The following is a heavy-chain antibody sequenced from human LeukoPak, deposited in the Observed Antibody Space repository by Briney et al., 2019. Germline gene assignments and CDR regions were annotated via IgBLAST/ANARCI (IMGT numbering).Heavy chain of an antibody. V-gene: IGHV3-11*01. Sequence: PGGSLRLSCAASGFTFSDSYMSWIRQAPGKGLEWVSYISTSGRTIYYADSVKGRFTISSDNAKNSLYLQMNSLRAEDTAVYYCASSSEGEFDYWGQGTLVTVSP. CDR3: ASSSEGEFDY. CDR2: ISTSGRTI. J-gene: IGHJ4*02. D-gene: IGHD3-10*01. CDR1: GFTFSDSY.